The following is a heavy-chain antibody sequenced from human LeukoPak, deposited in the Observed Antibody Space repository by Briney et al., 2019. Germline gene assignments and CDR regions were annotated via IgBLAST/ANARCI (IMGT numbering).Heavy chain of an antibody. Sequence: GGSLRLSCAASGFTFSSYAMHWVRQAPGKGLEYVSAISSNGGSTYYANSVKGRFTISRDNSKNTLYLQMGSLRAEDMAVYYCARGGTYSSGLDYWGQGTLVTVSS. CDR3: ARGGTYSSGLDY. V-gene: IGHV3-64*01. J-gene: IGHJ4*02. D-gene: IGHD6-19*01. CDR1: GFTFSSYA. CDR2: ISSNGGST.